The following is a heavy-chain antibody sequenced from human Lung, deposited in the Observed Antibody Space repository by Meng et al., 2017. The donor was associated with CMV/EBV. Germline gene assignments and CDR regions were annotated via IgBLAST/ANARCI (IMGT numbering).Heavy chain of an antibody. J-gene: IGHJ4*02. CDR3: ARADKVRFDY. CDR2: IYHSGST. CDR1: GGSMSSTNW. V-gene: IGHV4-4*02. Sequence: ESAPRWVRPSGTLSLTCAVSGGSMSSTNWWSWVRQPPGKGLEWIGEIYHSGSTNYNPSLKSRVSISVDKSKNQFSLKLSSVTAADTAVYYCARADKVRFDYWGQGTLVTVSS.